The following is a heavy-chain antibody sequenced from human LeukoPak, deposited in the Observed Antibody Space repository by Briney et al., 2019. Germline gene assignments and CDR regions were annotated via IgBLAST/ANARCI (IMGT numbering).Heavy chain of an antibody. CDR1: GYTFTGYY. V-gene: IGHV1-2*02. D-gene: IGHD1-26*01. Sequence: ASAKVSCKASGYTFTGYYMHWVRQAPGQGLEWMGWINPNSGGTNYAQKFQGRVTMTRDTSISTAYMELSRLRSDDTAVYYCARGISYSGSYSNYYYYYMDVWGKGTTVTVSS. J-gene: IGHJ6*03. CDR3: ARGISYSGSYSNYYYYYMDV. CDR2: INPNSGGT.